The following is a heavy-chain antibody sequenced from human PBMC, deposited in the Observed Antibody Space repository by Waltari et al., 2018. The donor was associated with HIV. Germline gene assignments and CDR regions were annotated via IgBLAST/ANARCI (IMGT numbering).Heavy chain of an antibody. CDR1: CFSVGYHY. Sequence: EVRLVESGGALIQPGGSLRLSCVASCFSVGYHYLTWVRQAPGKGLEWVAIIFSGGSTYYADSVRGRFIISRDNSKNNLYLQMNSLTAEDTAIYYCARGLGLTVAVSGIRPFDYWGQGTLVTVSS. V-gene: IGHV3-53*01. D-gene: IGHD6-19*01. CDR3: ARGLGLTVAVSGIRPFDY. J-gene: IGHJ4*02. CDR2: IFSGGST.